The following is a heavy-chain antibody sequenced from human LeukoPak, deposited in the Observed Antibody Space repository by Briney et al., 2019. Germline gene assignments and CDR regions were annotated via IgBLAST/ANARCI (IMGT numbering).Heavy chain of an antibody. Sequence: PGGSLRLSCAASGFTFSSYTMNWVRQAPGKGREWVSAISGSGVGTYYADSVKGRFTISRDNSWNTLYLQMSSLRAEDTAVYYCAKDQVISGSEASDIWGQGTMVTVSS. CDR1: GFTFSSYT. D-gene: IGHD2-21*01. CDR3: AKDQVISGSEASDI. J-gene: IGHJ3*02. V-gene: IGHV3-23*01. CDR2: ISGSGVGT.